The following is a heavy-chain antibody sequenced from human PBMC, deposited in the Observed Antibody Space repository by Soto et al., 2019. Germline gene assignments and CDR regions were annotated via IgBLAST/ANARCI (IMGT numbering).Heavy chain of an antibody. D-gene: IGHD3-22*01. V-gene: IGHV4-39*01. CDR2: IYYAGTI. CDR1: RGTVCSTRYF. CDR3: ARHGRNTKVVLDKHYAAAF. Sequence: PSESLSLTGTACRGTVCSTRYFGAWIRQPPGKGLEGIGAIYYAGTIHFTESLKIRVSISVDTSKNQFSLKVNSVTAADTAVYFCARHGRNTKVVLDKHYAAAFWGKGTADTVS. J-gene: IGHJ6*03.